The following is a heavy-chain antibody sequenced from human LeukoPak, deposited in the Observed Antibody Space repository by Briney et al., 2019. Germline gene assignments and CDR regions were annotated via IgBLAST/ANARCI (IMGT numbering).Heavy chain of an antibody. Sequence: GGSLRLSCAASGFTVSSNYMSWVRQAPGKGLEWVSVIYSGGSTYYADSVKGRFTISRDNSKNTLYLQMNSLRAEDTAVYYCARDARPGPFDPWGQGTLVTVSS. CDR2: IYSGGST. CDR3: ARDARPGPFDP. J-gene: IGHJ5*02. D-gene: IGHD1-14*01. CDR1: GFTVSSNY. V-gene: IGHV3-53*01.